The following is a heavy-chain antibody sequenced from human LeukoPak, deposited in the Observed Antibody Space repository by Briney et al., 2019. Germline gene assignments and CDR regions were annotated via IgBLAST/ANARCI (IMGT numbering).Heavy chain of an antibody. D-gene: IGHD3-10*01. CDR2: INHSGST. J-gene: IGHJ6*02. CDR3: ARDPMVRGVHRKSNQQTTYYYYYGMDV. Sequence: TSETLSLTCAVYGGSFSGYYWSWIRQPPGKGLEWIGEINHSGSTNYNPSLKSRVTISVDTSKNQFSLKLSSVTAADTAVYYCARDPMVRGVHRKSNQQTTYYYYYGMDVWGQGTTVTVSS. V-gene: IGHV4-34*01. CDR1: GGSFSGYY.